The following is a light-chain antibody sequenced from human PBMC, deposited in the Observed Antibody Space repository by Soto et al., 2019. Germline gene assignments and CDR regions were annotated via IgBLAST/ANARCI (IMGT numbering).Light chain of an antibody. Sequence: IVMTQTPATLSVSPGERVTLSCRASQSVARNLAWYQEKPAQVPRLLIYDAPTRATGVPARFSGSGSGTQFTLTISSLQSEDFAVYYCQPYNNWPLTFGGGTKVDIK. J-gene: IGKJ4*01. CDR3: QPYNNWPLT. CDR2: DAP. CDR1: QSVARN. V-gene: IGKV3D-15*01.